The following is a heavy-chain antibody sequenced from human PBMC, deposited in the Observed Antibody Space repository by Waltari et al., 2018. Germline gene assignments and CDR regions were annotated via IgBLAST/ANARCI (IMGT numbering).Heavy chain of an antibody. CDR1: GFTVSSNY. V-gene: IGHV3-53*01. CDR2: IYSGGST. CDR3: ARVDIARYSSGWADRYFDL. D-gene: IGHD6-19*01. Sequence: EVQLVESGGGLIQPGGSLRLSCAASGFTVSSNYMSWVRQAPGKGLEWVSVIYSGGSTYYADSVKGRFTISRDNSKNTLYLQMNSLRAEDTAVYYCARVDIARYSSGWADRYFDLWGRGTLVTVSS. J-gene: IGHJ2*01.